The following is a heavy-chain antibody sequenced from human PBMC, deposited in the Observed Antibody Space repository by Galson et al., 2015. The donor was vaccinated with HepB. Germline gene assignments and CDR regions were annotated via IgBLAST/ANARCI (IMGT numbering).Heavy chain of an antibody. CDR3: ARERVDTAMDDYYYYYMDV. CDR1: GGSVSSGSYY. Sequence: ETLSLTCTVSGGSVSSGSYYWSWIRQPPGKGLEWIGYIYYSGSTNYNPSLKSRVTISVDTSKNQFSLKLSSVTAADTAVYYCARERVDTAMDDYYYYYMDVWGKGTTVTVSS. V-gene: IGHV4-61*01. CDR2: IYYSGST. J-gene: IGHJ6*03. D-gene: IGHD5-18*01.